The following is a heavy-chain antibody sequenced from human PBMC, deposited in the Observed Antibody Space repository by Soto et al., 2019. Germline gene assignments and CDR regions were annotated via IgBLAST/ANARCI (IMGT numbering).Heavy chain of an antibody. CDR2: IKQDGSEK. D-gene: IGHD5-12*01. Sequence: EVQLVESGGGLVQPGGSLRLSCAASGFTFSSYWMSWVRQAPGKGLEWVANIKQDGSEKYYVDSVKGRFTISRDNAKNSLYLQMNSLRAEDTAVYYCASLGDSGYADYFDYWGQGTLVTVSS. V-gene: IGHV3-7*01. J-gene: IGHJ4*02. CDR1: GFTFSSYW. CDR3: ASLGDSGYADYFDY.